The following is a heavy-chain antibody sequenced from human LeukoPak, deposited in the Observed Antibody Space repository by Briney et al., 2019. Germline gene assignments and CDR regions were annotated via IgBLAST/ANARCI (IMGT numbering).Heavy chain of an antibody. J-gene: IGHJ4*02. CDR2: ISGSGGST. V-gene: IGHV3-23*01. D-gene: IGHD2-2*01. CDR3: AKGRRGTSCYDY. Sequence: GGTLRLSCAASGFTFSSYGMSWVRQAPGKGLEWVSAISGSGGSTYCADSVKGRFTISRDNSKNTLYLQMNSLRAEDTAVYYCAKGRRGTSCYDYWGQGTLVTVSS. CDR1: GFTFSSYG.